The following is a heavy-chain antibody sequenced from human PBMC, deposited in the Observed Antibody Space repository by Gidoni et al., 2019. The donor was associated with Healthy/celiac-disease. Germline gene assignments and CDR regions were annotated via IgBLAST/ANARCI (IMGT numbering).Heavy chain of an antibody. CDR1: GGSFSGYY. V-gene: IGHV4-34*01. CDR2: INHSGST. Sequence: QVQLQQWGAGLLKPSETLSLTCAVYGGSFSGYYWSWIRQPPGKGLEWIGEINHSGSTNYNPSLKSRVTISVDTSKNQFSLKLSSVTAADTAVYYCARGRLFYDFWSGYYCWFDPWGQGTLVTVSS. CDR3: ARGRLFYDFWSGYYCWFDP. D-gene: IGHD3-3*01. J-gene: IGHJ5*02.